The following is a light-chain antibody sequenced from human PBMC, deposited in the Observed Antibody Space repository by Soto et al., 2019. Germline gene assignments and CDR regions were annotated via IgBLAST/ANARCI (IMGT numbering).Light chain of an antibody. J-gene: IGKJ1*01. CDR3: QQYSNYPWT. Sequence: DIQMTQSPSTLSASVGDRVTITCRASQSISTWLAWYQQKPGKAPKFLIYDASSLQSGVPSRFSGSGSGTEFTLTISNLRPDDFATYYCQQYSNYPWTFGQGTKVDIK. CDR1: QSISTW. CDR2: DAS. V-gene: IGKV1-5*01.